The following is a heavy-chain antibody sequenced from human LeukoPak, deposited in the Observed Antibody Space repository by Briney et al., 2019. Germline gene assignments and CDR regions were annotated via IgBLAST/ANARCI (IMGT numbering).Heavy chain of an antibody. CDR3: AREGSGWPPVVF. Sequence: GGSLRLSCAASGFTVSSNYMSWVRQAPGKGLEWVSVIYSGGSTYYADSVKGRFTISRDNSKNTLYLQMNSLRAEDTAVYYCAREGSGWPPVVFWGQGTLVTVSS. CDR2: IYSGGST. J-gene: IGHJ4*02. V-gene: IGHV3-66*01. D-gene: IGHD6-19*01. CDR1: GFTVSSNY.